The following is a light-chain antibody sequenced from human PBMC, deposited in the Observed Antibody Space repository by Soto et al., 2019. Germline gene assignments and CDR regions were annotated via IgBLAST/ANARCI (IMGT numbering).Light chain of an antibody. CDR3: SSYAGSNNFV. CDR1: SSDVGAYDY. CDR2: EVS. J-gene: IGLJ1*01. V-gene: IGLV2-8*01. Sequence: QSALTQPPSASGSPGQSVTISCTGTSSDVGAYDYVSWHQQHPGKAPKLIIYEVSLRPSGVPDRFSGSKSGNTASLTVSGLQADDEADYYCSSYAGSNNFVFGTGTKLTVL.